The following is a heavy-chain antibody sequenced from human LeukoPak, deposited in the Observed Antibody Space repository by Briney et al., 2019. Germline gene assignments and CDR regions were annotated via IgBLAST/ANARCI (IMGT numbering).Heavy chain of an antibody. CDR3: ASLLGGRPSTIAARPLYYYYYMDV. CDR1: GGSFSGYY. D-gene: IGHD6-6*01. V-gene: IGHV4-34*01. CDR2: INHSGST. Sequence: PSETLSLTFAVYGGSFSGYYWSWIRQPPGKGLEWIGEINHSGSTNYNPSLKSRVTISVDTSKNQFSLKLSSVTAADTAVYYCASLLGGRPSTIAARPLYYYYYMDVWGKGTTVTVSS. J-gene: IGHJ6*03.